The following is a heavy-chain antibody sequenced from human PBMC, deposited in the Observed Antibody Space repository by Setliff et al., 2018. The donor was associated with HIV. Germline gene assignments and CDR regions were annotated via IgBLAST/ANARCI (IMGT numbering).Heavy chain of an antibody. J-gene: IGHJ6*03. CDR2: INHSGST. CDR3: ERDKGYYYKDV. Sequence: SETLSLTCAVYVESFSGFYWSWIRQPPGKGLEWIGEINHSGSTNYNPSLKSRVTISVDTSKNQFSLRLSSLTAADTSVHSCERDKGYYYKDVLGKGITVTVSS. V-gene: IGHV4-34*01. CDR1: VESFSGFY.